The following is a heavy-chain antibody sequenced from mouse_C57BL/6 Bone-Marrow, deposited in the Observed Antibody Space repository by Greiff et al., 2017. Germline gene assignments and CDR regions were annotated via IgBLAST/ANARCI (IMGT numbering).Heavy chain of an antibody. D-gene: IGHD1-1*01. CDR3: ARRDYDDAMDY. J-gene: IGHJ4*01. CDR2: IYPRDGST. CDR1: GFTFTDHT. Sequence: VQLQQSDAGLVKPGASVKISCTASGFTFTDHTIPWMKQRPEQGLEWIGYIYPRDGSTKYNEKFKGKSILTADKSSSTDYMQLNSLTSEDSAVYFCARRDYDDAMDYWGQGTTVTVSS. V-gene: IGHV1-78*01.